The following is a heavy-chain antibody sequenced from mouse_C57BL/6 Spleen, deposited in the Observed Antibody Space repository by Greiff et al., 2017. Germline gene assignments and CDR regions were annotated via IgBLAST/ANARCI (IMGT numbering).Heavy chain of an antibody. CDR3: ARNYGSLGYFDV. V-gene: IGHV1-50*01. CDR1: GYTFTSYW. J-gene: IGHJ1*03. D-gene: IGHD1-1*01. Sequence: QVQLQQPGAELVKPGASVKLSCKASGYTFTSYWLPWVKQRPGQGLEWIGEIDPSDSYTNYNQKFKGKATLTVDTSSSTAYMQLSSLTSEDSAVYYCARNYGSLGYFDVWGTGTTVTVSS. CDR2: IDPSDSYT.